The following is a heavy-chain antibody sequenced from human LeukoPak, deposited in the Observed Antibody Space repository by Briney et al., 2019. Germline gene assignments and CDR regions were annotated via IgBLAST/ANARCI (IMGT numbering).Heavy chain of an antibody. Sequence: GGSLRLSCAASGFTFSDYVMIWVRQAPGKGLEWVSAISGSGGSTYYADSVEGRFTISRDNSKNTLYLQVNSLRAEDTAVYYCARVLRYCSGGNCYSGGLGYMDVWGKGTTVTISS. D-gene: IGHD2-15*01. CDR2: ISGSGGST. CDR3: ARVLRYCSGGNCYSGGLGYMDV. CDR1: GFTFSDYV. J-gene: IGHJ6*03. V-gene: IGHV3-23*01.